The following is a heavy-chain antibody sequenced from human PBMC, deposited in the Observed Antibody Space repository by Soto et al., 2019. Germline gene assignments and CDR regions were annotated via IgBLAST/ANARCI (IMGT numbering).Heavy chain of an antibody. CDR3: GYVSYNCYYGMVV. Sequence: WNRKRQPPGQGREWIGVVNHSGSTNHNPSLQRRVTISVDTSKNQFPLKVSSVTAADTAVYYCGYVSYNCYYGMVVWCLGTP. J-gene: IGHJ6*02. CDR2: VNHSGST. V-gene: IGHV4-34*01. D-gene: IGHD5-12*01.